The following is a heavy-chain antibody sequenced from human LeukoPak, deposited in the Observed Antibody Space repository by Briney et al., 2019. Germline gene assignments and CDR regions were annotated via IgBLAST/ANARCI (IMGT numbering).Heavy chain of an antibody. D-gene: IGHD1-26*01. J-gene: IGHJ5*02. Sequence: SEALSLTCTVSGGSISSGSYYWSWLRQPAGKGLEWIGRIYTSGSTNYNPSLKSRVTISVDTSKNQFSLKLSSVTAADTAVYYCAREDLGGSYSKFDPWGQGTLVTVSS. CDR2: IYTSGST. CDR3: AREDLGGSYSKFDP. CDR1: GGSISSGSYY. V-gene: IGHV4-61*02.